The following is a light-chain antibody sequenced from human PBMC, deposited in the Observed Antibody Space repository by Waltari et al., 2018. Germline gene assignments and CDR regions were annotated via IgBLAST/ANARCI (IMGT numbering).Light chain of an antibody. V-gene: IGKV1-9*01. Sequence: QLTQSPSSLSASVVDRVTITCRASQGISSFFAWYQQKAGKAPKLLIYAASTLQSGVPSRFRGSGSGTDFTLTISSLPPEDFATYYCQQLNSYPPTFGGGTKVEIK. J-gene: IGKJ4*01. CDR1: QGISSF. CDR2: AAS. CDR3: QQLNSYPPT.